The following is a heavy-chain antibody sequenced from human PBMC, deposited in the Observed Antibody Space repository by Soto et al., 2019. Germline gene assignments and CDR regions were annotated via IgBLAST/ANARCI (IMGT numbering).Heavy chain of an antibody. CDR1: GFTFSSYA. CDR2: ISGSGGST. V-gene: IGHV3-23*01. J-gene: IGHJ4*02. D-gene: IGHD4-17*01. CDR3: AKDRLPFIMTTVTQFDY. Sequence: GGSLRLSCAASGFTFSSYAMSWVRQAPGKGLEWVSAISGSGGSTYYADSVKGRFTISRDNSKNTLYLQMNSLRAEDTAVYYCAKDRLPFIMTTVTQFDYWGQGTLVTVSS.